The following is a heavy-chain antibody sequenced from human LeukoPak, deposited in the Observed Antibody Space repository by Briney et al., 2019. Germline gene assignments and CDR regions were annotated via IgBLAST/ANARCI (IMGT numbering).Heavy chain of an antibody. Sequence: GGSLRLPCAASGFIFSDQYIDWVRQAPGKGLEWVGRISNKANRYTTEYATSVKGRFTISRDDSKDSLYLRMNDLKTEDTAVYHCTRGYSGLNIYAFDVWGQGTMVTVSS. CDR3: TRGYSGLNIYAFDV. V-gene: IGHV3-72*01. D-gene: IGHD5-12*01. CDR1: GFIFSDQY. J-gene: IGHJ3*01. CDR2: ISNKANRYTT.